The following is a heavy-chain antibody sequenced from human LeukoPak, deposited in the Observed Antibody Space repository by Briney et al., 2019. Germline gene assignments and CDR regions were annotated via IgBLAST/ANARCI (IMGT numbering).Heavy chain of an antibody. Sequence: GGSLRLSCAASKFTFSDYNMHWVRQAPGKGLEWVSYISSSSSYRYYADSVKGRFTISRDNAKNSLYLQMDSLRAEDTAVYYCARHYYDSGYPGIDCWGQGTLVTVSS. J-gene: IGHJ4*02. V-gene: IGHV3-21*01. D-gene: IGHD3-22*01. CDR3: ARHYYDSGYPGIDC. CDR2: ISSSSSYR. CDR1: KFTFSDYN.